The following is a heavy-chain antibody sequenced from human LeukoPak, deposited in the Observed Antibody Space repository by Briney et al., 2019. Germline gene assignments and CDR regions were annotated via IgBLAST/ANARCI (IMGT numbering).Heavy chain of an antibody. CDR3: AKVYQGYSSGWSSGGFDY. Sequence: GGSLRLPCAASGFTFSSYAMSWVRQAPGKGLEWVSAISGSGGSTYYADSVKGRFTISRDNSKNTLYLQMNSLRAEDTAVYYCAKVYQGYSSGWSSGGFDYWGQGTLVTVSS. J-gene: IGHJ4*02. V-gene: IGHV3-23*01. CDR2: ISGSGGST. D-gene: IGHD6-19*01. CDR1: GFTFSSYA.